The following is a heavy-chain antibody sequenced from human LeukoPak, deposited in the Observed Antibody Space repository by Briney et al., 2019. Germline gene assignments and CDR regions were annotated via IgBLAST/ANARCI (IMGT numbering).Heavy chain of an antibody. CDR1: GFTVSSNY. D-gene: IGHD1-14*01. CDR2: IYSGGST. V-gene: IGHV3-66*02. Sequence: GGSLRLSCAASGFTVSSNYMSWVRQAPGKGLEWVSVIYSGGSTYYADSVKGRFTISRDNSKNTLYLHINSLRPEDTALYYCVKDNPLDYWGQETLLTVSS. CDR3: VKDNPLDY. J-gene: IGHJ4*02.